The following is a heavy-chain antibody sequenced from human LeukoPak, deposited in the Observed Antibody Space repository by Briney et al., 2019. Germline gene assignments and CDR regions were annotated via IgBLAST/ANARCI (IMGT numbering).Heavy chain of an antibody. Sequence: GGSLRLSCTASGFSFSNHYMRWIRQAPGKGLEWVANINEDGSNKWHLGSVKGRFTISRDNARNSLYLQMNSLRVEDTAVYYCTRVIVAVPGYFDYFDFWGQGVLVTVSS. CDR3: TRVIVAVPGYFDYFDF. J-gene: IGHJ4*02. CDR2: INEDGSNK. V-gene: IGHV3-7*01. CDR1: GFSFSNHY. D-gene: IGHD6-19*01.